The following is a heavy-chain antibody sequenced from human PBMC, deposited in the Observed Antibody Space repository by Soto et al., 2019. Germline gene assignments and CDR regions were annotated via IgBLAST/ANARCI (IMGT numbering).Heavy chain of an antibody. V-gene: IGHV1-18*01. D-gene: IGHD3-22*01. CDR3: ARVPPVVYYYDSSGYYPQLYLDY. CDR2: ISAYNGNT. J-gene: IGHJ4*02. Sequence: VKVSCKASGYTFTSYGISWVRQAPGQGLEWMGWISAYNGNTNYAQKLQGRVTMTTDTSTSTAYMELRSLRSDDTAVYYCARVPPVVYYYDSSGYYPQLYLDYWGQGTLVTVSS. CDR1: GYTFTSYG.